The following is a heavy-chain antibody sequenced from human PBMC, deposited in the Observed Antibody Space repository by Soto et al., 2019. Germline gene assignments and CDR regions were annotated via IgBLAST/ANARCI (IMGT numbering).Heavy chain of an antibody. Sequence: GGSLRLSCAASGLTFSNYAMSWVRQTPETGLEWVSAISGRGGRGGTYYADSVKGRFSISRDDSKNTLYLQMERLRPEDTAIYFCAKGSAAYCRVAFCYGFDSWGQGILVTVSS. CDR2: ISGRGGRGGT. D-gene: IGHD2-15*01. J-gene: IGHJ4*02. CDR1: GLTFSNYA. V-gene: IGHV3-23*01. CDR3: AKGSAAYCRVAFCYGFDS.